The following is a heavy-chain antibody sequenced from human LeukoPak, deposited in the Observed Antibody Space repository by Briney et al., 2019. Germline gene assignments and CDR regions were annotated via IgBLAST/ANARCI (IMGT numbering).Heavy chain of an antibody. V-gene: IGHV1-2*02. D-gene: IGHD6-13*01. CDR2: INPNTGGT. CDR3: ARTRIAAAGTGNY. CDR1: GGTFSSYA. Sequence: ASVKVSCKASGGTFSSYAISWVRQAPGQGLEWMGWINPNTGGTNYAQKFQGRVTMTRDTSISTAYMELSRLRSDDTAVYYCARTRIAAAGTGNYWGQGTLVTVSS. J-gene: IGHJ4*02.